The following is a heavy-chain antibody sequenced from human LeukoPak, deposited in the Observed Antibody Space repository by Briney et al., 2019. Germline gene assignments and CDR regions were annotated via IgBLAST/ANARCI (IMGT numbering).Heavy chain of an antibody. J-gene: IGHJ4*02. CDR1: GYTFTHYG. CDR3: ARGIRSPLFDY. V-gene: IGHV1-18*01. Sequence: ASVKVSCKASGYTFTHYGITWVRQAPGQGLAWMGWINTYNGDTKCAQKLQGRVTMTTDTSTSTAFMELRSLRSDDPAVYYCARGIRSPLFDYWGLGTLVTVS. D-gene: IGHD3-16*01. CDR2: INTYNGDT.